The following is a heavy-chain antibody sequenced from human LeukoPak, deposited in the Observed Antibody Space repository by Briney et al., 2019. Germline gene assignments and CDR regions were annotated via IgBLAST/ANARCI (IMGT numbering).Heavy chain of an antibody. CDR2: IHSDEIST. J-gene: IGHJ3*02. Sequence: LPGGSLRLSCAASGFTFSSYWMHWVRQAPGKGLVWVSHIHSDEISTAYADSVKGRFTISRDNTKNTLYLQMNSLRVEDTAVYFCATGPFSAFAIWGQGTTLIVSS. V-gene: IGHV3-74*01. D-gene: IGHD1-14*01. CDR3: ATGPFSAFAI. CDR1: GFTFSSYW.